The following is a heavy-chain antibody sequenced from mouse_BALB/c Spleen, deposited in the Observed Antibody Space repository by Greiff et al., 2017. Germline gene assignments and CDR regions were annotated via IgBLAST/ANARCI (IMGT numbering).Heavy chain of an antibody. Sequence: EVKLMESGGGLVKPGGSLKLSCAASGFTFSSYAMSWVRQSPEKRLEWVAEISSGGSYTYYPDTVTGRFTISRDNAKNTLYLEMSSLRSEDTAMYYCAREATTVVEGNAMDYWGQGTSVTVSS. CDR1: GFTFSSYA. V-gene: IGHV5-9-4*01. CDR2: ISSGGSYT. D-gene: IGHD1-1*01. J-gene: IGHJ4*01. CDR3: AREATTVVEGNAMDY.